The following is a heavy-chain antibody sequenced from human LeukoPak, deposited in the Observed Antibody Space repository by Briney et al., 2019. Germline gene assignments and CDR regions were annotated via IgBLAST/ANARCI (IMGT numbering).Heavy chain of an antibody. D-gene: IGHD3-3*01. J-gene: IGHJ4*02. CDR1: GYSISSRYF. Sequence: SETLSLTCTVSGYSISSRYFWGWIRQPPGKGLAWIGSIYQSGSTYYNPSLKSRVTISVDTSKDQFSVKLTSVTAADTAVYFCARQSAYNPYYAFDSWGQGTLVTVSS. V-gene: IGHV4-38-2*02. CDR3: ARQSAYNPYYAFDS. CDR2: IYQSGST.